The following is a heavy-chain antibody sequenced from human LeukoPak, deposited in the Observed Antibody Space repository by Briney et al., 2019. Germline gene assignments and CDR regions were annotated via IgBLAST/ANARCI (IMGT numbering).Heavy chain of an antibody. J-gene: IGHJ4*02. V-gene: IGHV4-59*12. CDR3: ARLWFGELLFDLNFDY. Sequence: SETLSLTCTVSGGSISSYYWSWIRQPPGKGLEWIGYIYYSGSTNYNPSLKSRVTISVDTSRNQFSLKLRSVTAAATAVYYCARLWFGELLFDLNFDYWGQGTLVTVSS. CDR2: IYYSGST. CDR1: GGSISSYY. D-gene: IGHD3-10*01.